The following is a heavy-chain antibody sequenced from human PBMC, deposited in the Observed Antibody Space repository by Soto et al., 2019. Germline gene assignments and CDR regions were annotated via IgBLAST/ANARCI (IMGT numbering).Heavy chain of an antibody. J-gene: IGHJ3*01. Sequence: QVQLVQSGAEVKKPGASVRVSCKASGYTFTSYYIHWVRQAPGHGPEWMGMISPSSGGTDYAQKVQGRVTMTRDTSTSTVYMELSSLRSEDTAVYYCTRSIITTAGTDAFDLWGQGTLVTVSS. V-gene: IGHV1-46*03. CDR2: ISPSSGGT. CDR1: GYTFTSYY. CDR3: TRSIITTAGTDAFDL. D-gene: IGHD6-13*01.